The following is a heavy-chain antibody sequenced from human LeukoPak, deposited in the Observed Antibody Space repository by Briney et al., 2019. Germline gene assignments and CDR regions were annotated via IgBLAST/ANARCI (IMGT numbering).Heavy chain of an antibody. J-gene: IGHJ6*02. Sequence: ASVKVSCKASGYTFTSYGISWVRQAPGQGLEWMGWISAYNGNTNYAQKLQGRVTMTTDTSTSTAYMELRSLRSDDTAVYCCARGGRGYCSGGSCSHYGMDVWGQGTTVTVSS. CDR3: ARGGRGYCSGGSCSHYGMDV. CDR1: GYTFTSYG. V-gene: IGHV1-18*01. CDR2: ISAYNGNT. D-gene: IGHD2-15*01.